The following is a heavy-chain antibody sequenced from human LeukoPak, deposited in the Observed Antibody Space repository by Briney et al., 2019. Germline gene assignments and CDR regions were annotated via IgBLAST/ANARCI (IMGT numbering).Heavy chain of an antibody. V-gene: IGHV4-59*08. CDR3: ARHFAFSYYYMDV. CDR2: IYYSGST. CDR1: GGSISSYY. Sequence: SETLSLTCTVSGGSISSYYWSWIRQPPGKGLEWIGYIYYSGSTNYNPSLKSRVTISVDTSKNQFSLKLGSVTAADTAVYYCARHFAFSYYYMDVWGKGTTVTVS. J-gene: IGHJ6*03.